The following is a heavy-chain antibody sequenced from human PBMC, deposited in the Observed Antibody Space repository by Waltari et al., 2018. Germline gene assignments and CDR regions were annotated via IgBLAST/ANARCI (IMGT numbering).Heavy chain of an antibody. J-gene: IGHJ5*02. CDR1: GGSISSSSYY. CDR3: VRDPTLGATHDNWFDP. D-gene: IGHD1-26*01. CDR2: IYYSGST. V-gene: IGHV4-39*07. Sequence: QLQLQESGPGLVKPSETLSLTCTVSGGSISSSSYYWGWIRQPPGKGLEWIGSIYYSGSTYYNPSLKSRVTISVDTSKNQFSLKLSSVTAADTAVYYCVRDPTLGATHDNWFDPWGQGTLVTVSS.